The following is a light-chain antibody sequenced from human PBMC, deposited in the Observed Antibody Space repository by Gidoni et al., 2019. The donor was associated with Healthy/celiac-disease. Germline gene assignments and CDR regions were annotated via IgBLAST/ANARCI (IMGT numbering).Light chain of an antibody. Sequence: EIVLTQYPATLYLSPGERATLSCRASQSVSSYLAWYQQKPGQAPRLRIYEASNRASGIPARFSVSWSGTDFTLTISSLEPEDFAVYYCQQRSNWPKTFGQGTKVEIK. CDR1: QSVSSY. V-gene: IGKV3-11*01. CDR2: EAS. J-gene: IGKJ1*01. CDR3: QQRSNWPKT.